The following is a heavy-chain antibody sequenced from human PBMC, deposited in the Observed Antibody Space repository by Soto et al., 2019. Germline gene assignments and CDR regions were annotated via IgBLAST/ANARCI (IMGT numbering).Heavy chain of an antibody. J-gene: IGHJ6*03. CDR3: ARGGVVVPAANYYYYYYMDV. Sequence: SETLSLTCTVSGGSISSYYWSWIRQPPGKGLEWIGYIYYSGSTNYNPSLKCRVTISVDTSKNQFSLKLSSVTAADTAVYYCARGGVVVPAANYYYYYYMDVWGKGTTVTVSS. CDR2: IYYSGST. D-gene: IGHD2-2*01. CDR1: GGSISSYY. V-gene: IGHV4-59*01.